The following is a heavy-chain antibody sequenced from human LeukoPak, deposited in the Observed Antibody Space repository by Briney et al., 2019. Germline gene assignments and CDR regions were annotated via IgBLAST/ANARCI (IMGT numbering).Heavy chain of an antibody. Sequence: GGSLRLSCAASGFTFSSYWMSWVRQAPGKGLEWVPNIKQDGSEKYYVDSVKGRFTISRDNAKNSLYLQMNSLRAEDTAVYYCARPNSMVRGVISTFFDYWGQGTLVTVSS. V-gene: IGHV3-7*01. CDR1: GFTFSSYW. J-gene: IGHJ4*02. CDR3: ARPNSMVRGVISTFFDY. D-gene: IGHD3-10*01. CDR2: IKQDGSEK.